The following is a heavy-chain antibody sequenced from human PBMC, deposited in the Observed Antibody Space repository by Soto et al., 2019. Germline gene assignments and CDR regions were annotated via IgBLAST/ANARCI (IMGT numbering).Heavy chain of an antibody. V-gene: IGHV4-34*01. CDR1: GGSFSGYY. Sequence: PSETLSLTCAVYGGSFSGYYWSWIRQPPGKGLEWIGEINHSGSTNYNPSLKSRVTISVDTSKNQFSLKLSSVTAEDTAVYYCAKSVTGTTGVDYYYYGMDVWGQGTTVTVSS. CDR3: AKSVTGTTGVDYYYYGMDV. CDR2: INHSGST. D-gene: IGHD1-7*01. J-gene: IGHJ6*02.